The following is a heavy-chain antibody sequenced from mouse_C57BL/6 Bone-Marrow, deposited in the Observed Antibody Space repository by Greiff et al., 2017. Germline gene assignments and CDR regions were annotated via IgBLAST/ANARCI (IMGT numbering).Heavy chain of an antibody. V-gene: IGHV1-69*01. CDR2: IDPSDSYT. CDR3: TRAGSGTRGYARDY. D-gene: IGHD4-1*01. J-gene: IGHJ4*01. Sequence: QVQLQQPGAELVMPGASVKLSCKASGYTFTSYWMHWVKQRPGQGLEWIGEIDPSDSYTNYNQKFQGKSTLTVVKFSSTAYMQLSSRTSEGSAVYYCTRAGSGTRGYARDYWGQGTSVTVSS. CDR1: GYTFTSYW.